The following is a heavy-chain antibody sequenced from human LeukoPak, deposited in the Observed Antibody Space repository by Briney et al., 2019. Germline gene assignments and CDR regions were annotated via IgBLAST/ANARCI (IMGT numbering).Heavy chain of an antibody. D-gene: IGHD6-19*01. J-gene: IGHJ3*02. CDR1: GFTFSSYW. Sequence: GGSLRLSCAASGFTFSSYWMSWVRQAPGKGLEWVANIKQDGSEKYYVDSVRGRFTISRDNAKNSLYLQMNSLRAEDTAVYYCVRDRAVTWTGAVNIWGQGTMVTVSS. V-gene: IGHV3-7*01. CDR3: VRDRAVTWTGAVNI. CDR2: IKQDGSEK.